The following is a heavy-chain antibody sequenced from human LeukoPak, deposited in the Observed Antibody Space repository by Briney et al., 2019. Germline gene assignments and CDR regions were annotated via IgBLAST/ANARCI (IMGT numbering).Heavy chain of an antibody. D-gene: IGHD2-15*01. CDR1: GGSVSSGSFY. Sequence: PSETLSLTCTVSGGSVSSGSFYWTWIRQPPGEGLEWIGYIYDSGSTNYNPSLKSRVTISLDKPKNQFSLKVSSVTAADTAVYYCARGGGYCSGGGCYHFDYWGQGTLVTVSS. CDR3: ARGGGYCSGGGCYHFDY. V-gene: IGHV4-61*01. J-gene: IGHJ4*02. CDR2: IYDSGST.